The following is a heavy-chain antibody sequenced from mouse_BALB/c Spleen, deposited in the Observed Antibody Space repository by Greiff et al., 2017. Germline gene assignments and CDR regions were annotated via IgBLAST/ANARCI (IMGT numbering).Heavy chain of an antibody. CDR3: AREEGSWFAY. Sequence: QVQLQQSGAELVRPGVSVKISCKGSGYTFTDYAMLWVKQSHAKSLEWIGVISTYYGDASYNQKFKGKATMTVDKSSSTAYMELARLTSEDSAIYYCAREEGSWFAYWGQGTLVTVSA. CDR2: ISTYYGDA. V-gene: IGHV1S137*01. CDR1: GYTFTDYA. J-gene: IGHJ3*01.